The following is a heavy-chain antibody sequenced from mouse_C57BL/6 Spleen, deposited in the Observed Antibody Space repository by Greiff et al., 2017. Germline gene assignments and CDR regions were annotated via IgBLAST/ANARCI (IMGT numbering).Heavy chain of an antibody. CDR1: GFTFSSYG. V-gene: IGHV5-6*01. D-gene: IGHD1-1*01. CDR2: LSSGGSYT. J-gene: IGHJ1*03. Sequence: EVMLVESGGDLVKPGGSLKLSCAASGFTFSSYGMSWVRQTPDKRLEWVATLSSGGSYTYYPDSVKGRFTISRDNAKNTLYLQMSSLKSEDTAMYYCARHEGVLRRGYFDVWGTGTTVTVSS. CDR3: ARHEGVLRRGYFDV.